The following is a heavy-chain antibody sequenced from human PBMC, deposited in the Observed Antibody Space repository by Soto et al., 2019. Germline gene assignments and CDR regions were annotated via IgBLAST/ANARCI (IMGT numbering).Heavy chain of an antibody. Sequence: EVQLLESGGRLVQPGGSLRLSCAASGFTFSTFAMTWVRQAPGKGLEWVSGIDDSGFDTYYADSVKGRLTISRDNSKTMLYLQMDSLRGEDTAVYYCVQGQSRSWSTTGGMDVWGQGTTVAVSS. CDR1: GFTFSTFA. CDR3: VQGQSRSWSTTGGMDV. D-gene: IGHD1-1*01. CDR2: IDDSGFDT. J-gene: IGHJ6*01. V-gene: IGHV3-23*01.